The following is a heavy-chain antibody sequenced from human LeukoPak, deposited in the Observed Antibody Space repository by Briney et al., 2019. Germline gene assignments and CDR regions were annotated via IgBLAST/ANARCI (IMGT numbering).Heavy chain of an antibody. CDR1: GFSVRDYS. D-gene: IGHD5-24*01. Sequence: QAGGSLRLSCAVSGFSVRDYSMNWVRQVPGKGLDWVSFISIKGDTRYYADSVRGRFTISRDNAKNSLYLQMNSLRAEDTAVYYCARWRGQQSEFDLWGQGALVTVSS. V-gene: IGHV3-48*01. CDR2: ISIKGDTR. J-gene: IGHJ4*02. CDR3: ARWRGQQSEFDL.